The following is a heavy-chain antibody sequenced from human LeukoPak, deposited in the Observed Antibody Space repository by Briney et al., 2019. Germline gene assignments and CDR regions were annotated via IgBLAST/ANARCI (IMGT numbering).Heavy chain of an antibody. CDR2: INSDGSST. J-gene: IGHJ3*01. CDR1: GFTFSSNW. V-gene: IGHV3-74*01. D-gene: IGHD2-2*01. CDR3: ARTEYCSPTSCKYASF. Sequence: GGSLRLSCAASGFTFSSNWMHWVRQVPGKGLVRVSQINSDGSSTNYADSVKGRFTVSRDNAKNTLYLQMNSLRAEDTAVYYCARTEYCSPTSCKYASFWGQGTMVTVSS.